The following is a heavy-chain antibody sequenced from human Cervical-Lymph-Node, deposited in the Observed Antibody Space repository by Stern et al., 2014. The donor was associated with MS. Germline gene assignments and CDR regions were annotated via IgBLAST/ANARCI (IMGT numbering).Heavy chain of an antibody. V-gene: IGHV3-30-3*01. CDR2: VPYDGTQR. D-gene: IGHD3-10*01. J-gene: IGHJ4*02. Sequence: VQLLESGGGVVQPGRSLSLSCVASGFTFSTYAMHWVRQAPGKGLEWVAFVPYDGTQRNSADAVKTRFTISRDNSKNTLYLHMNSLRDEDTAVYFCARGGRGVGLEYWGQGALVTVSS. CDR3: ARGGRGVGLEY. CDR1: GFTFSTYA.